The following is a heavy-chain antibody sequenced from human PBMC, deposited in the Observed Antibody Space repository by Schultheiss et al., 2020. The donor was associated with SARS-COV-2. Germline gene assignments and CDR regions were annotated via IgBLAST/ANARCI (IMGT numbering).Heavy chain of an antibody. V-gene: IGHV1-18*01. CDR3: AIPWGRGYPEAYYYYGLDL. D-gene: IGHD3-16*01. CDR2: ISGYNGHR. J-gene: IGHJ6*02. CDR1: GDTFTRNG. Sequence: ASVKVSCNTSGDTFTRNGFSWVRQAPGQGLEWMGWISGYNGHRNYAQKFQDRVIMTTDTSTSTVYMELSRLTSDDTAVYYCAIPWGRGYPEAYYYYGLDLWGQGTTVTVSS.